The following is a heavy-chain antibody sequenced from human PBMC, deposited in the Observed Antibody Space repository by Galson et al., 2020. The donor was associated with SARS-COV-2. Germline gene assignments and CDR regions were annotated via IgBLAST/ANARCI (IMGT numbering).Heavy chain of an antibody. Sequence: ASVKVSCKASGYSFTDYGISWVRQAPGQGLEWLAWISANNGKTKHAQKFQDRVTMYTDPSTSTAYMDLRSLRSDDTAVYFCVRDSATGSYPDAFHVWGQGTMVTVSS. CDR1: GYSFTDYG. CDR2: ISANNGKT. V-gene: IGHV1-18*01. CDR3: VRDSATGSYPDAFHV. J-gene: IGHJ3*01. D-gene: IGHD3-10*01.